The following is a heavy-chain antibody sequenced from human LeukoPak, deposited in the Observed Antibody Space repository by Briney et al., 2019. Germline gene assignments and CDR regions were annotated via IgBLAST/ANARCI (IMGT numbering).Heavy chain of an antibody. CDR3: ARDRYNHYFDY. V-gene: IGHV3-33*01. D-gene: IGHD5-24*01. CDR2: IWPDGSNK. CDR1: GFTFSNYA. J-gene: IGHJ4*02. Sequence: GGSLRLSCTASGFTFSNYALHWVRQAPGRGPEWAALIWPDGSNKDYSDSVKGRFAISRDNSKNTLYLQMSSLRAEDTAVYYCARDRYNHYFDYWGQGTLVTVSP.